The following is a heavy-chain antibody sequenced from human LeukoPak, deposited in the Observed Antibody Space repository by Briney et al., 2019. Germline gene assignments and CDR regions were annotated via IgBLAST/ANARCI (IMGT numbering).Heavy chain of an antibody. CDR2: IYYSGST. Sequence: PSETLSLTCTVSGGSISSSSYYWGWIRQPPGKGLEWIGSIYYSGSTYYNPSLKSRVTISVDTSKNQFSLKLSSVTAADTAVYYCARHDPNYGYDSSGYYIGYWGQGPPVTVSS. V-gene: IGHV4-39*01. CDR1: GGSISSSSYY. D-gene: IGHD3-22*01. CDR3: ARHDPNYGYDSSGYYIGY. J-gene: IGHJ4*01.